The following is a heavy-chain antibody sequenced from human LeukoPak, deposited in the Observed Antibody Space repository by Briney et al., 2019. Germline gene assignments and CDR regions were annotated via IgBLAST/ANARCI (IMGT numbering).Heavy chain of an antibody. V-gene: IGHV4-34*08. CDR1: GFTFSNAW. CDR3: ALLKEGYCSGGSCSDY. J-gene: IGHJ4*02. D-gene: IGHD2-15*01. CDR2: INHSGST. Sequence: PGGSLRLSCAASGFTFSNAWMSWVRQPPGKGLEWIGEINHSGSTNHNPSLKSRVTISVDTSKNQFSLKLSSVTAADTAVYYCALLKEGYCSGGSCSDYWGQGTLVTVSS.